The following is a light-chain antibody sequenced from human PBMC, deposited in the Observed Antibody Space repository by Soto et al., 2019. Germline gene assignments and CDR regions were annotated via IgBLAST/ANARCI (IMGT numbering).Light chain of an antibody. CDR3: QQYGGSPPVT. V-gene: IGKV3-20*01. J-gene: IGKJ3*01. CDR1: QSVSSSF. Sequence: EIVLTQSPGTLSLSPGERATLSCRASQSVSSSFLAWYQQKLGQAPRLLMYGASSRATGIPDRFSGSGSGTDFTLTISRLEPEDFAVYYCQQYGGSPPVTFGPGTKADIK. CDR2: GAS.